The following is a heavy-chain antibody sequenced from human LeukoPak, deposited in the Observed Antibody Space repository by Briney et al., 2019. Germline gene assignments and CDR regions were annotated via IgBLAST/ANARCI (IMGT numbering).Heavy chain of an antibody. V-gene: IGHV4-59*01. D-gene: IGHD2-15*01. CDR1: GGSITSYF. Sequence: SETLSLTCTVSGGSITSYFWTWIRRPSGKGLEGMRYLYHNSGTTNYNPSLKSRVSISVDTSKAHFSLKLSSVTAADTAVYYCAQKAPYSPEYSQHWGRGTLVTVSS. CDR3: AQKAPYSPEYSQH. J-gene: IGHJ1*01. CDR2: LYHNSGTT.